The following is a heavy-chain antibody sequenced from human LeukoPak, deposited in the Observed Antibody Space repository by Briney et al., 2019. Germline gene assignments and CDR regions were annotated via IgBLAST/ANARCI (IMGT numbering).Heavy chain of an antibody. J-gene: IGHJ4*02. CDR2: IYHSGST. CDR1: GYSISSGYF. Sequence: SETLSLTCTVSGYSISSGYFWGWIRQPPGKGLEWIGSIYHSGSTSYNPSLKSRLTISVDTSKNQFSLKLSSVTAADTAVYYCARHGWFGEFHLDYWGQGTLVTVSS. V-gene: IGHV4-38-2*02. CDR3: ARHGWFGEFHLDY. D-gene: IGHD3-10*01.